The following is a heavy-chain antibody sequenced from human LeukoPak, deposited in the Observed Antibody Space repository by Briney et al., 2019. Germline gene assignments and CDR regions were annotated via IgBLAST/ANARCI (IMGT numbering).Heavy chain of an antibody. J-gene: IGHJ6*02. V-gene: IGHV6-1*01. Sequence: SQTLSLTCAIFGDRVSSNSAAWNWIRQSPSRGLEWLGGTYYRSKWNYDYALSVKSRIVINPDTSKNQFSLQLNSVTPDDTAVYYCARQASTDIYYYGLDVWGQGTTVAVSS. CDR1: GDRVSSNSAA. D-gene: IGHD1-1*01. CDR3: ARQASTDIYYYGLDV. CDR2: TYYRSKWNY.